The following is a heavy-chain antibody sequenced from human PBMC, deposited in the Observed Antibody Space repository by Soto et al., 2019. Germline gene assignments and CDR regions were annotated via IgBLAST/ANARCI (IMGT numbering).Heavy chain of an antibody. CDR1: GFTFSRSA. CDR2: VSGSGGTT. V-gene: IGHV3-23*01. J-gene: IGHJ4*02. CDR3: AKGTGGETTVAPQGFDY. Sequence: EVQLLESGGGLVQPGGSLRLSCTVSGFTFSRSAMSWVRQAPGKGLEWVSAVSGSGGTTYLAASVKGRFTISRDNSNNTLYLQLNSLRADDTAVYYCAKGTGGETTVAPQGFDYWGQGTLVTISS. D-gene: IGHD4-17*01.